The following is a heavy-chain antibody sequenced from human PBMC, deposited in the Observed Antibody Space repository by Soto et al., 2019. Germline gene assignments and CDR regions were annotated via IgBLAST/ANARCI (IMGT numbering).Heavy chain of an antibody. J-gene: IGHJ4*02. CDR3: ARAGRQQLVTPFDY. CDR1: GYTFTSYG. V-gene: IGHV1-18*04. Sequence: GASVKVSCKASGYTFTSYGISWVRQAPGQGLEWMGWISAYNGNTNYAQKLQDRVTMTTDTSTSTAYMELRSLRSDDTAVYYCARAGRQQLVTPFDYWGQGTLVTVSS. CDR2: ISAYNGNT. D-gene: IGHD6-13*01.